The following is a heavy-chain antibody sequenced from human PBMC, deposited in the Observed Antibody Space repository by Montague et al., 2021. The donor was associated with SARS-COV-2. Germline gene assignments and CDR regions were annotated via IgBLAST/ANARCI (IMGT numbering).Heavy chain of an antibody. D-gene: IGHD5-24*01. CDR2: IYYSRST. J-gene: IGHJ3*02. CDR3: ARHKGGWLQLRPDAFDI. Sequence: SETLSLTCNVSGASISGSSYYCCWIRQSPGKGLEWIGSIYYSRSTYNNPSLKSRVTISVDTSKNQSSLKLSSVTAADTAVYYCARHKGGWLQLRPDAFDIWGQGTMVTVSS. CDR1: GASISGSSYY. V-gene: IGHV4-39*01.